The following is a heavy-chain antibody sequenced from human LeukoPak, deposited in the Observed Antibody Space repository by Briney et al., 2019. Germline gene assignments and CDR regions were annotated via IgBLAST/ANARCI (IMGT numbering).Heavy chain of an antibody. CDR3: ARLGSSDI. D-gene: IGHD3-16*01. CDR1: ANTFTGYY. J-gene: IGHJ3*02. Sequence: SVTVSCKASANTFTGYYMHWVRQAPGQGLEWMGWINPNRGGTNYAQQFHGRVTMTRDTSISTAYMQLSRLTSDDTAVYFCARLGSSDIWGQGAMVTVSS. CDR2: INPNRGGT. V-gene: IGHV1-2*02.